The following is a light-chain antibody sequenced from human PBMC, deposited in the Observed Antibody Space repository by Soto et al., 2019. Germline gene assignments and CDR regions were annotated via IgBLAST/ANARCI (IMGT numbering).Light chain of an antibody. CDR1: SSDVGGYAF. CDR3: CSYAGTSSHV. CDR2: DVT. V-gene: IGLV2-11*01. J-gene: IGLJ1*01. Sequence: SVLTQPRSVTRSPGQSVTNSCTGTSSDVGGYAFVSWIQQNPCKAPTLIIYDVTKTPSRVPYRSSDSKTGITTSVTVFGLQIEDEADYYCCSYAGTSSHVFRTGP.